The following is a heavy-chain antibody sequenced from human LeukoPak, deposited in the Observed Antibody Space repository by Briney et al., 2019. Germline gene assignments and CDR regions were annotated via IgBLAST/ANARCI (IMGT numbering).Heavy chain of an antibody. Sequence: GGSLRLSCAASGFTSSSYWMHWVRQAPGKGLVWVSRINSDGSSTSYADSVKGRFTISRDNAKNTLYLQMNSLRAEDTAVYYCARVQRWFGELLGEDYWDQGTLVTVSS. V-gene: IGHV3-74*01. CDR1: GFTSSSYW. CDR2: INSDGSST. D-gene: IGHD3-10*01. J-gene: IGHJ4*02. CDR3: ARVQRWFGELLGEDY.